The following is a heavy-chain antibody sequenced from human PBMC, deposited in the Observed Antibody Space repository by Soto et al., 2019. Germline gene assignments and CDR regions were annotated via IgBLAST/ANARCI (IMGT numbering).Heavy chain of an antibody. V-gene: IGHV4-31*03. CDR1: GGSISSGGYY. CDR2: IYYSGST. D-gene: IGHD5-12*01. CDR3: ARENSGYDGSVGYFDY. J-gene: IGHJ4*02. Sequence: QVQLQESGPGLVKPSQTLSLTCTVSGGSISSGGYYWSWIRQHPGKGLEWIGYIYYSGSTYDNPSLKSRVTIAVDTSKNQFSLKLSSVAAADTAVYYCARENSGYDGSVGYFDYWGQGTLVTVSS.